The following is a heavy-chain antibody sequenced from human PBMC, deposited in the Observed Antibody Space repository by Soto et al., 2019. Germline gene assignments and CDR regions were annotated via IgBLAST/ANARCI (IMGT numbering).Heavy chain of an antibody. J-gene: IGHJ4*02. Sequence: QVQLVESGGGVVQPGRSLRLSCAASGFTFSSYAMHWVRQAPGKGLEWVAVISYGGSNKYYAESVKGRFTISRDNSKNTLYLQMNSLRAEDTAVYYCAREGHYDYVWGRYRKAYYFDYWGQGNLVPVSS. D-gene: IGHD3-16*02. CDR2: ISYGGSNK. V-gene: IGHV3-30-3*01. CDR1: GFTFSSYA. CDR3: AREGHYDYVWGRYRKAYYFDY.